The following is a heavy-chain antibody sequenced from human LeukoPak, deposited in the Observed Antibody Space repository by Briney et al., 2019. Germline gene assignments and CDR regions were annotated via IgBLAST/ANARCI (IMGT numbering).Heavy chain of an antibody. Sequence: SQTLSLTCTVSGGSISSGGYYWSWIRQPAGKGLEWIGRIYTSGSTNYNPSLKSRVTISVDTSKNQFSLKLNSVTAADTAVYYCARERSRIQLWGPHNEVIDYWGQGTLVTVSS. CDR3: ARERSRIQLWGPHNEVIDY. D-gene: IGHD5-18*01. V-gene: IGHV4-61*02. CDR2: IYTSGST. J-gene: IGHJ4*02. CDR1: GGSISSGGYY.